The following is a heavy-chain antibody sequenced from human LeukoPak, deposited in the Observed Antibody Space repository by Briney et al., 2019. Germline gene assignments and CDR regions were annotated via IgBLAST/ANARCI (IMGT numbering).Heavy chain of an antibody. CDR3: AKDGMRNYYGSGSRPNWFDP. Sequence: PGGSLRLSCAASGSTFSSYSMNWVRQAPGKGLEWVSGISWNSGSIGYADSVKGRFTISRDNAKNSLYLQMNSLRAEDTALYYCAKDGMRNYYGSGSRPNWFDPWGQGTLVTVSS. D-gene: IGHD3-10*01. CDR2: ISWNSGSI. CDR1: GSTFSSYS. V-gene: IGHV3-9*01. J-gene: IGHJ5*02.